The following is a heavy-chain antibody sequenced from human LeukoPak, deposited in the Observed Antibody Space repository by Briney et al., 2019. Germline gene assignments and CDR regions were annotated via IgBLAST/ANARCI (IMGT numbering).Heavy chain of an antibody. CDR3: ARDRYFQY. CDR1: GFTFPNYW. CDR2: IKQDGRVK. Sequence: GGSLRLSCVASGFTFPNYWMSWVRQAPEKGLEWVANIKQDGRVKQYVDSMKGRFTISRDNAKNSLYLQMNSLRAEDTAVYYCARDRYFQYWGQGSLVIVSS. V-gene: IGHV3-7*01. J-gene: IGHJ1*01. D-gene: IGHD1-14*01.